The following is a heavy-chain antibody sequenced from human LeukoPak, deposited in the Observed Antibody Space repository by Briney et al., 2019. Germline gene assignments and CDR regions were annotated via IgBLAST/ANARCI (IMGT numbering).Heavy chain of an antibody. CDR3: ARDSTLELYSYGYGSNSGYYYYGMDV. V-gene: IGHV1-18*01. Sequence: ASVKVSCKASGYTFTSYGISWVRQAPGQGLEWMGWISAYNGNTNYAQKLQGRVTMTTDTSTSTAYMELRSLRSDDTAVYYCARDSTLELYSYGYGSNSGYYYYGMDVWGQGTTVTVSS. D-gene: IGHD5-18*01. CDR1: GYTFTSYG. CDR2: ISAYNGNT. J-gene: IGHJ6*02.